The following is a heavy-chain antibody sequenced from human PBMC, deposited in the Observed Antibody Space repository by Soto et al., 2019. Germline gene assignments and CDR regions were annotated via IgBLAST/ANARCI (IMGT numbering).Heavy chain of an antibody. CDR3: ARGIATGQLDP. V-gene: IGHV1-3*01. Sequence: QVPLVQSGAEVKKPGASVKISCKASGYTFTRYTMNWVRQAPGQRLEWMGWINPDNGNTKSSQKFQDRVIITTDTSASTAYMDLSSLRSEDTAVYYCARGIATGQLDPWGQGTLVTVSS. CDR1: GYTFTRYT. J-gene: IGHJ5*02. CDR2: INPDNGNT. D-gene: IGHD2-15*01.